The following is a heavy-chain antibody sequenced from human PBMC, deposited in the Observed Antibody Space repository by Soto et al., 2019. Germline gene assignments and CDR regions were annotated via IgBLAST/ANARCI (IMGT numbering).Heavy chain of an antibody. CDR2: ISYDGSNK. CDR1: GFTFSIYG. D-gene: IGHD3-3*01. CDR3: AKDPTLRFLEWLLADSYYYGMDV. V-gene: IGHV3-30*18. Sequence: PRGSLGVCCATSGFTFSIYGMHWVGQAPGKGLDLAPLISYDGSNKYYADSVKGRFTISRDNSKNTLYLQMNSLRAEETAVYYCAKDPTLRFLEWLLADSYYYGMDVWGQGTTVTVSS. J-gene: IGHJ6*02.